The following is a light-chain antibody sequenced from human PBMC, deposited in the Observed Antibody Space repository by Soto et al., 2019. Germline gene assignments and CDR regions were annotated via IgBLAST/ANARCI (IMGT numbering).Light chain of an antibody. CDR3: TSYTSSSTYV. Sequence: QSVLTQPASVSGSPGQSIAISCTGTSSVVGGYKYVSWYQQHPGKAPKLMIYDVSNRPSGVSDRFSGSKSGNTASLTISGLQAEYEADYYCTSYTSSSTYVFGTGTKVTVL. CDR2: DVS. CDR1: SSVVGGYKY. V-gene: IGLV2-14*01. J-gene: IGLJ1*01.